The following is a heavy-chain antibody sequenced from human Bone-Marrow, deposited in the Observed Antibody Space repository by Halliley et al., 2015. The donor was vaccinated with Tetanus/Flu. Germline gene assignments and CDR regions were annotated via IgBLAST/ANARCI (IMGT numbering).Heavy chain of an antibody. CDR2: VTASGDNS. D-gene: IGHD6-6*01. V-gene: IGHV3-23*01. CDR1: GFTFSRYF. J-gene: IGHJ4*02. CDR3: ATDNTPSVAATSDY. Sequence: SLRLSCAASGFTFSRYFMSWFRQAPGKGLEWVSCVTASGDNSYYADSVKGRFTISRDNSKDTLYLQLNSLRAEDTALYFCATDNTPSVAATSDYWGQGTLVTVSS.